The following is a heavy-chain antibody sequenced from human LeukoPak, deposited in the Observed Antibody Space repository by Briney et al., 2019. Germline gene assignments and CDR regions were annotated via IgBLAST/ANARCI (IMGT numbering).Heavy chain of an antibody. CDR1: GDSIKNNNYY. V-gene: IGHV4-61*02. CDR2: IYTSGST. D-gene: IGHD2-2*01. CDR3: ARDARSVPAARPLKGYYYYMDV. Sequence: PSQTLSLTCTVSGDSIKNNNYYWSWIRQPAEKGLEWIGRIYTSGSTNYNPSLKSRVTMSVDTSKNQFSLKLSSVTAADTAVYYCARDARSVPAARPLKGYYYYMDVWGKGTTVTVSS. J-gene: IGHJ6*03.